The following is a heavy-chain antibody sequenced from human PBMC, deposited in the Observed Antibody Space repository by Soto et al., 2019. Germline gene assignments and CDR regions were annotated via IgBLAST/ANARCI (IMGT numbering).Heavy chain of an antibody. J-gene: IGHJ4*02. V-gene: IGHV2-5*01. D-gene: IGHD3-22*01. Sequence: QITLKESGPTLVSPTQTLTLTCTFSGFSLSSTAVGVGWIRQAPGQAPEWLALMYWNDDNHYSPPLKSRLTLTKDTSQTQVVLTMTNVDPVDTATYYCAHGSGWLFDHWGQGTLVTVTS. CDR2: MYWNDDN. CDR3: AHGSGWLFDH. CDR1: GFSLSSTAVG.